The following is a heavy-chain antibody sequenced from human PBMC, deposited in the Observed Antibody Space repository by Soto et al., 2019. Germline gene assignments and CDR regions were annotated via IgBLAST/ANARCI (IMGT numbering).Heavy chain of an antibody. CDR2: ISGSGGST. CDR3: ATTPDYGDYRYYYYGMDV. Sequence: GGSLRLSCAASGFTFSSYAMSWVRQAPGKGLEWVSAISGSGGSTYYADSVKGRFTISRDNSKNTLYLQMNSLRAEDTAVYYCATTPDYGDYRYYYYGMDVWGQGTTVTVSS. D-gene: IGHD4-17*01. V-gene: IGHV3-23*01. CDR1: GFTFSSYA. J-gene: IGHJ6*02.